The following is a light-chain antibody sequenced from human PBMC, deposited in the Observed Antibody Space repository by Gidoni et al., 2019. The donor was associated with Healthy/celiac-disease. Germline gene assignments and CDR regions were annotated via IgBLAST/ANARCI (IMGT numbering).Light chain of an antibody. J-gene: IGKJ3*01. CDR1: QDISNY. CDR2: DAS. CDR3: QQYDNLPPL. Sequence: DIQMTPSPSSLYASVGDRVTITCHARQDISNYLNWYQQEPGNAPKLLIYDASNLETGVPSRFSGSGSGTDFTFTISSLQPEDIATYYCQQYDNLPPLFGPGTKVDIK. V-gene: IGKV1-33*01.